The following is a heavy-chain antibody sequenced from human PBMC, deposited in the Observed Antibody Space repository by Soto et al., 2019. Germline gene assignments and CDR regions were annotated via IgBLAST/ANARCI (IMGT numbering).Heavy chain of an antibody. CDR3: ARAPRYYDFWSGYSHFDY. V-gene: IGHV4-34*01. D-gene: IGHD3-3*01. CDR2: INHSGST. Sequence: SETLSLTCAVYGGSFSGYYWSWIRQPPGKGLEWIGEINHSGSTNYNPSLKSRVTISVDTSKNQFSLKLSSVTAADTAVYYCARAPRYYDFWSGYSHFDYWGQGTLVTVS. J-gene: IGHJ4*02. CDR1: GGSFSGYY.